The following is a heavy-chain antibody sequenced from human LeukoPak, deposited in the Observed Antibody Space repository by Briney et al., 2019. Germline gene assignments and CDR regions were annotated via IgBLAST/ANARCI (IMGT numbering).Heavy chain of an antibody. D-gene: IGHD1-1*01. CDR3: AGDRTGSPIL. Sequence: GGSLRLSCVASGLTFSNHAMTWVRQAPGKEPEWVAGVTGSGGSTYHAESVKGRFTISRDNSKNILYLQMNSLRAEDTAVYYCAGDRTGSPILWGQGTLVTVSS. CDR1: GLTFSNHA. CDR2: VTGSGGST. V-gene: IGHV3-23*01. J-gene: IGHJ4*02.